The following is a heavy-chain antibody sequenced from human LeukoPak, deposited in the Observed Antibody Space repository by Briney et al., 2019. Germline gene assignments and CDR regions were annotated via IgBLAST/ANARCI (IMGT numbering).Heavy chain of an antibody. CDR1: GFTFDDYA. Sequence: GGSLRLSCAASGFTFDDYAMHWVRQAPGKGLEWVSLISGDGGSTYYADSVKGRFTISRDNSKNSLYLQMNSLRTEDTGLYCCAKSSGGPYAYWGQGTLVTVSS. V-gene: IGHV3-43*02. J-gene: IGHJ4*02. CDR2: ISGDGGST. CDR3: AKSSGGPYAY. D-gene: IGHD6-19*01.